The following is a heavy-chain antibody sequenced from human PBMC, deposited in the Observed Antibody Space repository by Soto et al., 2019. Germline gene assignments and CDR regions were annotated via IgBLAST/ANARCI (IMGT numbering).Heavy chain of an antibody. J-gene: IGHJ3*02. Sequence: ASVKVSCKASGYTFTSYGISWVRQAPGQGLEWMGWISAYNGNTNYAQKLQGRATMTTDTSTSTAYMELRSLRSDDTAVYYCASGLEDYGDYLDAFDIWGQGTMVTVSS. CDR1: GYTFTSYG. D-gene: IGHD4-17*01. V-gene: IGHV1-18*04. CDR2: ISAYNGNT. CDR3: ASGLEDYGDYLDAFDI.